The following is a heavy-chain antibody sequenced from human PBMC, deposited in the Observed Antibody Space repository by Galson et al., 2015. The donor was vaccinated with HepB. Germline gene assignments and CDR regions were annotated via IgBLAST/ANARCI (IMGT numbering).Heavy chain of an antibody. J-gene: IGHJ6*02. V-gene: IGHV1-46*01. CDR3: ARDLDYGDNYYYGMDV. D-gene: IGHD4-17*01. CDR1: GYTFTSYY. Sequence: SVKVSCKASGYTFTSYYMHWVRQAPGQGLEWMGIINPSGGSTSYAQKFQGRVTMTRDTSTSTVYMELSSLRSEDTAVYYCARDLDYGDNYYYGMDVWGQGTTVTVSS. CDR2: INPSGGST.